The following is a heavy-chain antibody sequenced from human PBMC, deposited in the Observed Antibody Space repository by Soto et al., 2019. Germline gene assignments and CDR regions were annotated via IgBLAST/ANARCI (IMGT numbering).Heavy chain of an antibody. J-gene: IGHJ4*02. D-gene: IGHD5-18*01. V-gene: IGHV4-59*08. CDR2: ISYFGNT. CDR1: GDSISPFS. CDR3: ARHGSTVDTEGAFDY. Sequence: QVQLQESGPGLVKPSETLSLTCTVSGDSISPFSWSWVRQPPGQGLQGIGYISYFGNTNYNPSLKTRFTISLDTSKNHFSLQLSSVTAADTAMYFCARHGSTVDTEGAFDYWGQGTLVTVSS.